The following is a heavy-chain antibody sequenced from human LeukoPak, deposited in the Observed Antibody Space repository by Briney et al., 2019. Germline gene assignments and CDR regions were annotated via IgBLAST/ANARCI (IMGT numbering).Heavy chain of an antibody. V-gene: IGHV4-61*02. J-gene: IGHJ5*02. D-gene: IGHD3-10*01. CDR2: IYVSGST. Sequence: SETLSLTRTVSGGSINSGSYYWSWIRQPAGKGLEWIGRIYVSGSTNYNPSLKSRVTISVDTSKNQFSLKLSSVTAADTAVYYCARRSLLVRGVEGWFDPWGQGTLVTVSS. CDR3: ARRSLLVRGVEGWFDP. CDR1: GGSINSGSYY.